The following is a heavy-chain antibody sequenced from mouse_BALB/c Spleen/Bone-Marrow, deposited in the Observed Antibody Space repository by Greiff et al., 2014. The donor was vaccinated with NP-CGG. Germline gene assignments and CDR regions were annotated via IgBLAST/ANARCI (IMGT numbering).Heavy chain of an antibody. CDR3: AKGEYGKRYYVMDY. D-gene: IGHD2-10*02. J-gene: IGHJ4*01. CDR1: GFSLTSYG. CDR2: ICGDGST. Sequence: VKLVESGPGLVAPSQSLSITCTASGFSLTSYGVSWVRQPPGKGLEWLGVICGDGSTNYYSDIISRLSISNDNSKSQIFLKLNSLETDDTSTYPCAKGEYGKRYYVMDYWGQGTSVTASS. V-gene: IGHV2-3*01.